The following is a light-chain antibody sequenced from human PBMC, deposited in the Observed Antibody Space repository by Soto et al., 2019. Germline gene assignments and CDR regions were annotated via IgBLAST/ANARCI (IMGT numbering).Light chain of an antibody. CDR3: QQYDNSRT. J-gene: IGKJ1*01. CDR2: TIS. CDR1: QSVNRRS. V-gene: IGKV3-20*01. Sequence: IVLTRSPGTLSLSPGERATLSCRASQSVNRRSLAWYQQKPGQAPRLLISTISNRATGIPDRFSGSGSGADFTLTISRLEPEDFAVYYCQQYDNSRTFGQGTKVEIK.